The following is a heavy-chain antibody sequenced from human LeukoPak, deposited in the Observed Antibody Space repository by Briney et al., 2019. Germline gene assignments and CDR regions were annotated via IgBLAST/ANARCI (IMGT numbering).Heavy chain of an antibody. D-gene: IGHD3-22*01. Sequence: GGSLRLSCAASGFTVSSSYMSWVRQAPGRGLEWVSFLHSGGRTYYADSVKGRFTISRDNSKNTVYLQMNSLRAGDAAMYYCARAASDSSAYLDNWGQGTLVTVSS. J-gene: IGHJ4*02. V-gene: IGHV3-66*01. CDR2: LHSGGRT. CDR1: GFTVSSSY. CDR3: ARAASDSSAYLDN.